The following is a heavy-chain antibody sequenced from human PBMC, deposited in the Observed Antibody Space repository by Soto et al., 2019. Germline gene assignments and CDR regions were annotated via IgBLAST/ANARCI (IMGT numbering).Heavy chain of an antibody. CDR1: GYTFTDFA. V-gene: IGHV1-3*04. J-gene: IGHJ5*02. Sequence: GASVKVSCKASGYTFTDFAIHWVRQAPGQRLEWMGWINTGNGNTKFSQKFQGRITITRDTSASTAYLDLSSLRSEDTAVYYCARDQFPWSFGQGVCFDPWGQGTPVTVSS. CDR2: INTGNGNT. D-gene: IGHD1-26*01. CDR3: ARDQFPWSFGQGVCFDP.